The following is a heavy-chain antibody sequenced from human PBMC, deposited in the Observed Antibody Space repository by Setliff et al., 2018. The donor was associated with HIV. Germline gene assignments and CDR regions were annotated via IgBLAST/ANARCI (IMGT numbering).Heavy chain of an antibody. CDR1: GYSFTNYW. CDR2: IYPGDSDT. V-gene: IGHV5-51*01. J-gene: IGHJ4*02. CDR3: AISLCYYDSCGYYYNY. Sequence: PGESLKISCKGSGYSFTNYWIGWVRQMPGKGLEWVGIIYPGDSDTRYSPSFQGQVTISVDKSINTAYLQWNSLNASDTAMYYCAISLCYYDSCGYYYNYWGQGTLVTVSS. D-gene: IGHD3-22*01.